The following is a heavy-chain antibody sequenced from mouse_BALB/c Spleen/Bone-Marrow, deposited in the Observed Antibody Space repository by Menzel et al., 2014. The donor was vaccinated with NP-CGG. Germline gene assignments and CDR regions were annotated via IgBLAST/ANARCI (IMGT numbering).Heavy chain of an antibody. CDR2: INPTNGRS. D-gene: IGHD1-1*01. V-gene: IGHV1S81*02. CDR1: GYIFTNYW. Sequence: QAQLQQSGAELVQPGASVKLSCKASGYIFTNYWMHWVKQRPGQGLSWIGEINPTNGRSNYNEKFKSKATLTVDKSSSTAYMQLSSLTSEDSAVYYCARRGDYYGAMDYWGQGTSVTVSS. CDR3: ARRGDYYGAMDY. J-gene: IGHJ4*01.